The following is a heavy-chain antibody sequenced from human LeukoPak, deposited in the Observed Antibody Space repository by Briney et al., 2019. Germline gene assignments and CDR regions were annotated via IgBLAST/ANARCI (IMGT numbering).Heavy chain of an antibody. J-gene: IGHJ5*02. CDR1: GYTFTSYG. CDR2: ISAYNGNT. CDR3: ARPNSIFWSGYPNWFDP. V-gene: IGHV1-18*01. D-gene: IGHD3-3*01. Sequence: ASVKVSCKASGYTFTSYGISWVRQASGQGLEWMGWISAYNGNTNYAQKLQGRVTMTTDTSTSTAYMELRSLRSDDTAVYYCARPNSIFWSGYPNWFDPWGQGTLVTVSS.